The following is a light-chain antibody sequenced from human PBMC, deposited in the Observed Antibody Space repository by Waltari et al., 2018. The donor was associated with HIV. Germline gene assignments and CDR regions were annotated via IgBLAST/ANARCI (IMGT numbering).Light chain of an antibody. V-gene: IGLV3-21*02. CDR2: DDV. CDR3: QVWDMTSDHFV. J-gene: IGLJ1*01. Sequence: SYILTQPPSVSVAPGQTARVTCGESNIGDKSVHWYRQKLGQTPVLVVYDDVERPSGMSDRISGSNSGNTATLFISRADVGDEAEYYCQVWDMTSDHFVFGPGTTVTVL. CDR1: NIGDKS.